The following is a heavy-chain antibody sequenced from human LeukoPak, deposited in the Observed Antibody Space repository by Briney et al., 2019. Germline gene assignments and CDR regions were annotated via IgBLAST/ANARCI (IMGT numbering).Heavy chain of an antibody. V-gene: IGHV3-48*02. CDR3: ARGTQRAFDI. D-gene: IGHD2-2*01. CDR2: ISSTSNTI. Sequence: GGSLRLSCVASGFTFSSYSMHWVRQAPGKGLEWVSYISSTSNTIYYADSVKGRFTISRDNAKNSLYLQMNSLRDQGSAVYYCARGTQRAFDIWGQGTMVTVSS. J-gene: IGHJ3*02. CDR1: GFTFSSYS.